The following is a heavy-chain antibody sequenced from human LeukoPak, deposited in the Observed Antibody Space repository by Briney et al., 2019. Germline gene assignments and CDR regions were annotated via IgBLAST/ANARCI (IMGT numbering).Heavy chain of an antibody. CDR1: GFSLSTSGVG. CDR2: IYWDDGK. V-gene: IGHV2-5*02. CDR3: AHRGYSYGYLAFDI. Sequence: SGPTLVKPTQTLTLTCTFSGFSLSTSGVGVGWIRQPPGKALEWLALIYWDDGKRYSPSLESRLTITKDTSKNQVVLTMTNMDPVDTATYYCAHRGYSYGYLAFDIWGQGTMVTVSS. J-gene: IGHJ3*02. D-gene: IGHD5-18*01.